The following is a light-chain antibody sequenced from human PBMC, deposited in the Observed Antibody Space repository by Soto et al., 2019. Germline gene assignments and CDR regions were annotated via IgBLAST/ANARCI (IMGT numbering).Light chain of an antibody. V-gene: IGLV2-18*02. CDR1: SDR. CDR3: SSYTSSNVL. Sequence: SALTQPPSVSGSPGQSVTISCTGTSDRVSWYKQPPGTAPKVMIYEVSNRPSGVPDRFSGSKSGNTASLTISGLQAEDEADYYCSSYTSSNVLFGGGTKLTVL. CDR2: EVS. J-gene: IGLJ2*01.